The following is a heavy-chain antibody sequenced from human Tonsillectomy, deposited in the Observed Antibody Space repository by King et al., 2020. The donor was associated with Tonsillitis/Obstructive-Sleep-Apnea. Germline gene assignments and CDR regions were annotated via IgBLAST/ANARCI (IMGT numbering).Heavy chain of an antibody. CDR3: ARVTVATGHYYFEY. CDR2: TRNKANSYTT. D-gene: IGHD5-12*01. CDR1: GVTLSDHY. J-gene: IGHJ4*02. Sequence: QLVQSGGGLVQPGGSLRLSCAASGVTLSDHYMDWVRQAPGKGLEWVGRTRNKANSYTTEYAASVKGRFFISRDDSESTLYLQVNSLKSEDTAVYYCARVTVATGHYYFEYWGQGILVTVSS. V-gene: IGHV3-72*01.